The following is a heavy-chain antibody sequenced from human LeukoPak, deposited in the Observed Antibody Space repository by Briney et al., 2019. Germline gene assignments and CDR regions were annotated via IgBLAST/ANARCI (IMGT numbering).Heavy chain of an antibody. V-gene: IGHV3-74*01. CDR1: GFTFSSDW. J-gene: IGHJ4*02. D-gene: IGHD1-26*01. CDR3: ARDRSYSLDY. CDR2: IESDGSGT. Sequence: PGESLRLSCAASGFTFSSDWMHWVRQAPGKGLVWVSRIESDGSGTTYADFVKGRFTISRDNAKNTLYLQMNSLRAEDTAVYFCARDRSYSLDYWGQGTLVTVSS.